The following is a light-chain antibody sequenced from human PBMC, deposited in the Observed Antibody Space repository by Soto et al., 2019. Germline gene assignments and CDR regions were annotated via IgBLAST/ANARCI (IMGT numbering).Light chain of an antibody. CDR1: QRITSNF. Sequence: EIVLTQSPVTLSLSPGERATLSCRASQRITSNFLAGFQQKAGLAPRLLIYGASTRASGVPDRFSGGGSGTDFVFTISRLEPEDFAVYYCEQYGRSPFTVGQGTKLQIK. CDR3: EQYGRSPFT. J-gene: IGKJ2*01. V-gene: IGKV3-20*01. CDR2: GAS.